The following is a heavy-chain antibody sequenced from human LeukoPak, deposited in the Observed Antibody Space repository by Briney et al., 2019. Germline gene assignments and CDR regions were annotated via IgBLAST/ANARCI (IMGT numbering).Heavy chain of an antibody. CDR2: IYSGGST. V-gene: IGHV3-53*05. J-gene: IGHJ4*02. D-gene: IGHD6-19*01. Sequence: PPGGSLRLSCAASGFTVSSNYMSWVRQAPGKGLEWVSVIYSGGSTYYADSVKGRFTISRDNSKNTLFLQMSSLRTEDTAVYYCVRRSSAWYGDYWGQGTLVTVSS. CDR1: GFTVSSNY. CDR3: VRRSSAWYGDY.